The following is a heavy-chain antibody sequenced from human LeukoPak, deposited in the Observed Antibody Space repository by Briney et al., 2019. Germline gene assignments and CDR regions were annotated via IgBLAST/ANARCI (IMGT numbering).Heavy chain of an antibody. CDR3: ARHGSVRSPLGP. CDR2: IYATGST. V-gene: IGHV4-4*09. J-gene: IGHJ5*02. CDR1: GGSISSYY. D-gene: IGHD3-10*01. Sequence: HSETLSLTCTVSGGSISSYYWSWIRQPPGKGLEWIGYIYATGSTNYNPSLKSRVTISVDTSKNQCSLNLRSVTAADTAVYYCARHGSVRSPLGPWGQGTLVTVSS.